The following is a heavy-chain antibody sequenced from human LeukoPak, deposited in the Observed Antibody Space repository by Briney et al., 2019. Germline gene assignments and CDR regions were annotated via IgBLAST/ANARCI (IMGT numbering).Heavy chain of an antibody. J-gene: IGHJ4*02. CDR2: INPHTGET. CDR3: ARESPSSGYNFDY. CDR1: GYTLTVYV. D-gene: IGHD3-22*01. Sequence: GASVTVSCKASGYTLTVYVVHWVRQAPGQGLEWMGWINPHTGETHYAPKFHGRVTMTRDTSISTVYVELSRLTSDDTAVFYCARESPSSGYNFDYWGPGTLVTVSS. V-gene: IGHV1-2*02.